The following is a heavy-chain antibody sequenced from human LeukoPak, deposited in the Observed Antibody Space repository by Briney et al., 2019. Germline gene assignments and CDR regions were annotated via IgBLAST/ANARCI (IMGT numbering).Heavy chain of an antibody. CDR3: TKDMGSYYGH. J-gene: IGHJ4*02. CDR1: GGSISSYY. D-gene: IGHD3-10*01. CDR2: IYSSANT. Sequence: SETLCLTCTVSGGSISSYYWTWIRQPAGKGLEWIGRIYSSANTNYNPSIKSRVSVSVDTYKNQFCLKVSAVTAEDTAVYYYTKDMGSYYGHWGQGTLVTVSS. V-gene: IGHV4-4*07.